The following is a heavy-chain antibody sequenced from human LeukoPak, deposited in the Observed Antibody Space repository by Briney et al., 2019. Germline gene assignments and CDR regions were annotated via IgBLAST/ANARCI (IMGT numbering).Heavy chain of an antibody. Sequence: KSSETLSLTCTVSGGSISSGGYYWSWILQHPGKGLEWIGYIYYSGSTYYNPSLKSRVTISVDTSKNQFSLKLSSVTAADTAVYYCARDGAAAGVLGFDPWGQGTLVTVSS. CDR1: GGSISSGGYY. CDR2: IYYSGST. CDR3: ARDGAAAGVLGFDP. J-gene: IGHJ5*02. D-gene: IGHD6-13*01. V-gene: IGHV4-31*03.